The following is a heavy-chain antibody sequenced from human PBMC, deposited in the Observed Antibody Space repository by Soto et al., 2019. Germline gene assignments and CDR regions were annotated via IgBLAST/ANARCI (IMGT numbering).Heavy chain of an antibody. D-gene: IGHD2-21*02. J-gene: IGHJ3*02. CDR1: ADIFNNYY. V-gene: IGHV1-46*02. CDR2: MTPSDGST. CDR3: AKHCGGDCSNGFDI. Sequence: ASVKVSCKTSADIFNNYYMHWVRQAPGQGLEWMGVMTPSDGSTNYAQSFQGRVTMTRDTSTRTVYVELSSLRSEDTAVYYCAKHCGGDCSNGFDIWGQGTEVTVSS.